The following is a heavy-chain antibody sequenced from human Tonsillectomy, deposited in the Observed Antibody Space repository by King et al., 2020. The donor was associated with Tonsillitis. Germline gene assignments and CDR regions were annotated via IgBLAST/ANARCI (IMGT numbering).Heavy chain of an antibody. V-gene: IGHV3-23*04. CDR3: AKGTFGAPDFDY. CDR2: ISGNGANA. Sequence: VQLVESGGGLVQPGGSLRLSCAASGFTFSTYAMSWVRQAPGKGLEWVSTISGNGANAYYAASVKGRFTISRDNSKKTLYLQMISLRAEDTAVFYCAKGTFGAPDFDYWGQGTLVTVSS. D-gene: IGHD3-3*01. CDR1: GFTFSTYA. J-gene: IGHJ4*02.